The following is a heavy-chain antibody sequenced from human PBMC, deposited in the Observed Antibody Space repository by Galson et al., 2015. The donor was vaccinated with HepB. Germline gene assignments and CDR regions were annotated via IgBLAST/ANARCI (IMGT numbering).Heavy chain of an antibody. CDR1: GYTFTDYY. Sequence: VKVSCKVSGYTFTDYYMHWVQQAPGKGLEWMGLVDPEDGETIYAEKFQGRVTITADTSTDTAYMELSSLKASDTAMYYCARQRVEGIAVARYNWFDPWGQGTLVTVSS. D-gene: IGHD6-19*01. CDR2: VDPEDGET. J-gene: IGHJ5*02. CDR3: ARQRVEGIAVARYNWFDP. V-gene: IGHV1-69-2*01.